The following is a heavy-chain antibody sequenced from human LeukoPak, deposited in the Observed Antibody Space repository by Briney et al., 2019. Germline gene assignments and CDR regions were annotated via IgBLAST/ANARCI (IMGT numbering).Heavy chain of an antibody. CDR3: AKGTTFCLDY. Sequence: GGSLRLSCAASGFTFSNAWMSWVRQAPGKGLEWVGRIKSKTDGGTTDYAAPVKGRFTISRDDSKNTLYLQMNSLRAEDTAVYYCAKGTTFCLDYWGQGTLVTVSS. D-gene: IGHD1-14*01. J-gene: IGHJ4*02. V-gene: IGHV3-15*01. CDR2: IKSKTDGGTT. CDR1: GFTFSNAW.